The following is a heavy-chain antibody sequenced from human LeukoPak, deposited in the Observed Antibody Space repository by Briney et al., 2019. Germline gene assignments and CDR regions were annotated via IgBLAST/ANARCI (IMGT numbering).Heavy chain of an antibody. CDR3: ARAHIVVVTAMGAFDI. V-gene: IGHV1-69*13. Sequence: SVKVSCKASGGTFSSYAISWVRQAPGQGLEWMGGIIPIFGTANYAQKFQGRVTITADESTSTAYMELSSLRSKDTAVYYCARAHIVVVTAMGAFDIWGQGTMVTVSS. CDR2: IIPIFGTA. D-gene: IGHD2-21*02. CDR1: GGTFSSYA. J-gene: IGHJ3*02.